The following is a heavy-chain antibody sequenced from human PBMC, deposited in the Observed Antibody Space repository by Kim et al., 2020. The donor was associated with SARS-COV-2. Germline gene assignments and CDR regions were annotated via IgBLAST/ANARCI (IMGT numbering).Heavy chain of an antibody. V-gene: IGHV1-2*02. CDR1: EYTFTAYY. J-gene: IGHJ6*01. D-gene: IGHD6-19*01. CDR3: ARGRALAVAPTGLYGMDV. CDR2: INPDSGDT. Sequence: ASVKVSCKASEYTFTAYYIHWVRQAPGQGLEWMGWINPDSGDTNYAQNFYGRVTMTGDTSIGTAFLDLGSLRSDDTAVYYCARGRALAVAPTGLYGMDVW.